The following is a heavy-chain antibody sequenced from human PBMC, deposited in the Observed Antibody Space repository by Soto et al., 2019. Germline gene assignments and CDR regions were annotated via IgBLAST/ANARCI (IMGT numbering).Heavy chain of an antibody. Sequence: QVQLQESGPGLVRPSQTLSLTCTVSGGSISSGGYYWSWIRQHPGKGLEWIGYVYTSGRTNYNPSLXXXLXXSLDTSKSQFSLKVNSVSAADTAVYYCARGPLFDYWGQGTLVTVST. CDR2: VYTSGRT. CDR1: GGSISSGGYY. J-gene: IGHJ4*02. CDR3: ARGPLFDY. V-gene: IGHV4-31*03.